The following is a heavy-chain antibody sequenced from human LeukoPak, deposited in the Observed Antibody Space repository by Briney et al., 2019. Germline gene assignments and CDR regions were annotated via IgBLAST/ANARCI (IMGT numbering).Heavy chain of an antibody. D-gene: IGHD3-3*01. CDR3: ASQDFWSGYHNWLDP. V-gene: IGHV3-74*01. J-gene: IGHJ5*02. CDR2: IDTDGGST. Sequence: AGGSLRLSCAASGFIFSNYWMFWVRQAPGKGLVWVSRIDTDGGSTNYADSVRGRFTVSRDNADNTLYLQMNNLRVEDTAVYYCASQDFWSGYHNWLDPWGQGTLVTVSS. CDR1: GFIFSNYW.